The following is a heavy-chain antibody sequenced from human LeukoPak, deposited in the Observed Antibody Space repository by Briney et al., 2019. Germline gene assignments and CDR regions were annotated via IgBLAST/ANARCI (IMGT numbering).Heavy chain of an antibody. CDR2: INHSGST. V-gene: IGHV4-34*01. CDR3: ARGSLGSRNYYYYHMDV. J-gene: IGHJ6*03. D-gene: IGHD3-16*02. Sequence: PSETLSLTCAVYGGSFSGYYWSWIRQPPGKGLEWIGEINHSGSTNYNPSLTSRVTISVDTSKNQFSLKLSSVTAADTAVYYCARGSLGSRNYYYYHMDVWGKGTTVTVSS. CDR1: GGSFSGYY.